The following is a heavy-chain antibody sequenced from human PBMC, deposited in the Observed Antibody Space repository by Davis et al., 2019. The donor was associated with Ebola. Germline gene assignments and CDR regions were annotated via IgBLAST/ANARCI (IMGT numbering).Heavy chain of an antibody. J-gene: IGHJ3*02. V-gene: IGHV4-39*01. CDR2: IYYSGVT. D-gene: IGHD3/OR15-3a*01. Sequence: SETLSLTCAVSGFSVTPCSYYWGWVRQPPGKGLGWIGNIYYSGVTQYNPSLKSRVTISVDTSKNQFSLKLNYVTAADTAVYYCVRDWLEDGFDTWGQGTLVTVSS. CDR1: GFSVTPCSYY. CDR3: VRDWLEDGFDT.